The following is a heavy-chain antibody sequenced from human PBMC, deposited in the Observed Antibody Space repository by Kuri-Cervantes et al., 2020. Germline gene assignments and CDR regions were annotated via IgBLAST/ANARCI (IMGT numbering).Heavy chain of an antibody. CDR3: AKVVGSGSYRIDAFDI. J-gene: IGHJ3*02. CDR2: ISYDGSNK. V-gene: IGHV3-30-3*01. CDR1: GFTFSSYA. D-gene: IGHD3-10*01. Sequence: GGSLRLSCAASGFTFSSYAMHWVRQAPGKGLEWVAVISYDGSNKYYADSVKGRSTISRDNSKNTLYLQMNSLRAEDTAVYYCAKVVGSGSYRIDAFDIWGQGTMVTVSS.